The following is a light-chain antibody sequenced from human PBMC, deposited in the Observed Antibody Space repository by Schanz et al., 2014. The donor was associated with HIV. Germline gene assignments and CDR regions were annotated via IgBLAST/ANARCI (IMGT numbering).Light chain of an antibody. J-gene: IGLJ2*01. CDR1: SADVGAYNF. V-gene: IGLV2-14*03. CDR3: SSYTSSSTLVV. Sequence: QSALTQPASVSGSPGQSITISRTGTSADVGAYNFVSWYQQHPGKAPKVIIYDVSVRPSGVSNRFSGYKSGDTASLTISGLQAEDEADFYCSSYTSSSTLVVFGGGTKLTVL. CDR2: DVS.